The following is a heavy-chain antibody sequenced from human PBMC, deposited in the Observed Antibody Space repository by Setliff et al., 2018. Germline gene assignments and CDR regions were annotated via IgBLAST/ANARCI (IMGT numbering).Heavy chain of an antibody. CDR1: GFTFSSLW. V-gene: IGHV3-7*04. Sequence: PGGSLRLSCAASGFTFSSLWMAWVRQAPGRGLEWVANINQDGSAQYYVDSVKGRFTISRDNAKNSLYLQMSSLRAEDTAVYFCGRAGKPYAIDVWGQGTLVTVSS. J-gene: IGHJ3*01. CDR3: GRAGKPYAIDV. CDR2: INQDGSAQ.